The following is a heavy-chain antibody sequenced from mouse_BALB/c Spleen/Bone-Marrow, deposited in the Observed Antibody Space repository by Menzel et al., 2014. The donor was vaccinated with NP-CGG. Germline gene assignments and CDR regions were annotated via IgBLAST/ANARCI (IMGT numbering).Heavy chain of an antibody. V-gene: IGHV2-6-7*01. D-gene: IGHD2-4*01. CDR1: GFSLTGYG. J-gene: IGHJ3*01. CDR3: ASSTMITTGFAY. Sequence: QVQLKESGPGLEAPSQSLSITCTVSGFSLTGYGVNWVRQPPGKGLEWLGMIWGDGSTDYDSALKSRLSISKDNSKSQVFLKMNSLQTDDTARYYCASSTMITTGFAYWGQGTLVTVSA. CDR2: IWGDGST.